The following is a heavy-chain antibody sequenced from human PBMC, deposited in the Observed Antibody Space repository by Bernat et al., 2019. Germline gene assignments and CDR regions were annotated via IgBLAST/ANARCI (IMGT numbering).Heavy chain of an antibody. J-gene: IGHJ4*02. CDR2: IYPDDSDT. D-gene: IGHD3-22*01. CDR1: GYSFTSYW. CDR3: ARRRKFSSGTHYFDY. V-gene: IGHV5-51*03. Sequence: EVQLVQSGAEVKKPGESLKISCKSSGYSFTSYWIGWVRQMPGKGLEWMGIIYPDDSDTRYSPSFEGQVTISADKSIATAYLQWSSLRASDTAIYYCARRRKFSSGTHYFDYWGQGTLVTVSS.